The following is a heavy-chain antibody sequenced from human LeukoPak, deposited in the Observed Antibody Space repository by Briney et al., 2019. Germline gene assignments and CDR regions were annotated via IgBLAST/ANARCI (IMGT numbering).Heavy chain of an antibody. D-gene: IGHD1-26*01. Sequence: TGGSLRLSCAASGFTFSSYPLHWVRQAPGKGLEWVTLISYDGSKIYYADSVKGRFTISRDNAKNSVFLQMDSLRAEDTAVYFCAKELGNADSYGNVPLGHWGQGTLVIVSS. CDR3: AKELGNADSYGNVPLGH. CDR2: ISYDGSKI. J-gene: IGHJ4*02. V-gene: IGHV3-30-3*01. CDR1: GFTFSSYP.